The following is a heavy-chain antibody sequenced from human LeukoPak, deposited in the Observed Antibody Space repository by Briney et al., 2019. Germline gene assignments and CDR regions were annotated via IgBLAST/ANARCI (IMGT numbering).Heavy chain of an antibody. D-gene: IGHD6-19*01. CDR2: IYSGGST. CDR3: AREQRPYSSGWYGIY. Sequence: GGSLRLSCAASGFTVSSNYMSWVRQAPGKGLEWVSVIYSGGSTYYADSVKGRFTISRDNSKNTLYLQMNSLRAEDTAVYYCAREQRPYSSGWYGIYWGQGTLVTVSS. J-gene: IGHJ4*02. V-gene: IGHV3-66*01. CDR1: GFTVSSNY.